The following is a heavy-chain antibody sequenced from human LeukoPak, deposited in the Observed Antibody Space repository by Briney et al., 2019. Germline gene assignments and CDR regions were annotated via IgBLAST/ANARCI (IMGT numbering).Heavy chain of an antibody. J-gene: IGHJ4*02. V-gene: IGHV4-59*13. D-gene: IGHD5-24*01. CDR1: GGVISSFY. CDR3: ARGYGYNSEY. CDR2: IQYSGST. Sequence: SETLSLTCSVSGGVISSFYWIWIRQPPGKGLEWIGCIQYSGSTEYNPSLESRVTISVDTSKNQFSLKLTSVTAADTAVYYCARGYGYNSEYWGQGTLVTVSP.